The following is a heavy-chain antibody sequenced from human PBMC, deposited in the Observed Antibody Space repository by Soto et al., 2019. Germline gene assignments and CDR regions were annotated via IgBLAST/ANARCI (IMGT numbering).Heavy chain of an antibody. Sequence: ASVKVSCKASGYTFTIYGINWVRQAPGQGLEWMGWISAYNGNTNYAQKLQGRVTMTTDTSTSTAYMELRSLRSDDTAVYYCARDTNRSYYYYYMDVWGKGTTVTVSS. CDR2: ISAYNGNT. CDR3: ARDTNRSYYYYYMDV. CDR1: GYTFTIYG. J-gene: IGHJ6*03. V-gene: IGHV1-18*01. D-gene: IGHD2-2*01.